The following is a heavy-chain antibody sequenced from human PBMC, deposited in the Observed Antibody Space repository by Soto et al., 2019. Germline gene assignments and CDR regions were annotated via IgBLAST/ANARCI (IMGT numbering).Heavy chain of an antibody. CDR3: ARAELERGEVGYYGMDV. J-gene: IGHJ6*02. CDR1: GYTFSNYA. V-gene: IGHV1-18*04. CDR2: ISPYHADNGDT. Sequence: QVQLVQSGAELKKPGASVKVSCKTSGYTFSNYAISWVRQAPGQGLEWMGWISPYHADNGDTKNAQMLQGRVTMTIDTSASTAYMELRSLRSDDTAVYYCARAELERGEVGYYGMDVWGQGTTVNVSS. D-gene: IGHD2-8*02.